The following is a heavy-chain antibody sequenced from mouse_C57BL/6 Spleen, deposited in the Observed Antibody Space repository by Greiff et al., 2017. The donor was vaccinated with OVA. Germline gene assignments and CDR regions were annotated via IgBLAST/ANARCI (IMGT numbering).Heavy chain of an antibody. CDR1: GFSLTSYG. CDR3: ARKAVVADYAMDY. D-gene: IGHD1-1*01. Sequence: VMLVESGPGLVQPSQSLSITCTVSGFSLTSYGVHWVRQSPGKGLEWLGVIWSGGSTDYNAAFISRLSISKDNSKSQVFFKMNSLQADDTAIYYCARKAVVADYAMDYWGQGTSVTVSS. J-gene: IGHJ4*01. CDR2: IWSGGST. V-gene: IGHV2-2*01.